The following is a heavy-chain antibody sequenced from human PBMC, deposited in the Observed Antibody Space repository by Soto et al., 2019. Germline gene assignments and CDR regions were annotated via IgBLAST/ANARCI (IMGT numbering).Heavy chain of an antibody. CDR2: IYSGGPT. CDR3: ARGSGRQPEYYFDY. Sequence: EVQLVESGGGLVQPGGSLRLSCAASGFTVSSNYMTWVRQAPGKGLEWVSTIYSGGPTYYADSVKGRFTISRDNSKNTLFLQMNSLRAEDTAVYYCARGSGRQPEYYFDYWGQGTLVTVSS. CDR1: GFTVSSNY. J-gene: IGHJ4*02. V-gene: IGHV3-66*01. D-gene: IGHD3-3*01.